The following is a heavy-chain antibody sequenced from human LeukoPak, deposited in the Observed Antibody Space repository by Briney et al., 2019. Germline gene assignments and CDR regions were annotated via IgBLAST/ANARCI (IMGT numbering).Heavy chain of an antibody. CDR3: ARGRGTGVDYYYYMDV. CDR2: FDPEDGET. CDR1: GYTLTELS. D-gene: IGHD7-27*01. V-gene: IGHV1-24*01. J-gene: IGHJ6*03. Sequence: ASVKVSCKVSGYTLTELSMHWVRQAPGKGLEWMGGFDPEDGETIYAQKFQGRVTMTEDTSTDTAYMELSSLRSEDTAVYYCARGRGTGVDYYYYMDVWGKGTTVTVSS.